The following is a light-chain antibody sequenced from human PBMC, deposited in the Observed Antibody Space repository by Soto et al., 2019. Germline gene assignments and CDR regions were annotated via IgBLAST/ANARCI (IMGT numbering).Light chain of an antibody. Sequence: ILITQSPATLSVSPGERATLSCRASQSGSNNLAWYQQKPGQAPRLLIYDASTRATGIPARFSGSGSGTEFTLTVSGLQSEDFAVYYCQHYTNWSQWTFGQGTKVEIK. CDR2: DAS. J-gene: IGKJ1*01. CDR3: QHYTNWSQWT. V-gene: IGKV3-15*01. CDR1: QSGSNN.